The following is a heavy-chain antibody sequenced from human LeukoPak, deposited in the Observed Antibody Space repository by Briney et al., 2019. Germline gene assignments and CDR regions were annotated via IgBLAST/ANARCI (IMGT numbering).Heavy chain of an antibody. D-gene: IGHD2-2*01. V-gene: IGHV6-1*01. CDR2: TFYRSRWYT. CDR1: GDSVSSNDAA. Sequence: SQTLSLTCALSGDSVSSNDAAWNWIRQSPSRGLEWLGRTFYRSRWYTEYGVSVRSRVTINSDTSKNQFSLQLISMTPEDTALYYCARNVAPAHFDYWGQGVLVTVSS. J-gene: IGHJ4*02. CDR3: ARNVAPAHFDY.